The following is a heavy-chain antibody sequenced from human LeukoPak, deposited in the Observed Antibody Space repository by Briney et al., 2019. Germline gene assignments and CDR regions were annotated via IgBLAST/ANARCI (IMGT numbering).Heavy chain of an antibody. CDR1: GFTVSSNY. D-gene: IGHD3-22*01. CDR3: AKSPTYYYDSSSGE. V-gene: IGHV3-30*02. J-gene: IGHJ4*02. CDR2: IRYDGSNK. Sequence: PGGSLRLSCAASGFTVSSNYMSWVRQAPGKGLEWVAFIRYDGSNKYYADSVKGRFTISRDNSKNTLYLQMNSLRAEDTAVYYCAKSPTYYYDSSSGEWGQGTLVTVSS.